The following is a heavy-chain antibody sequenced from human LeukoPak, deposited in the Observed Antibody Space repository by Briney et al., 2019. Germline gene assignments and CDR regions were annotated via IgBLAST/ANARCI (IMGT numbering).Heavy chain of an antibody. CDR3: ARDNELGRSFDY. D-gene: IGHD1-7*01. J-gene: IGHJ4*02. CDR1: GGSISSYF. Sequence: SETLSLTCTVSGGSISSYFWSWVRQPAGKGLEWIGRIYSSGSNNYNPSLESRVTMSVDTSKNQFSLKLSSVTAADTAMYYCARDNELGRSFDYWGQGILVTVSS. CDR2: IYSSGSN. V-gene: IGHV4-4*07.